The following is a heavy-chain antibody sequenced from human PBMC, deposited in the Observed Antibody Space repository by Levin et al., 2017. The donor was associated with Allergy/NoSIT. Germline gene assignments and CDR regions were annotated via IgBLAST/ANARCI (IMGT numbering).Heavy chain of an antibody. J-gene: IGHJ4*02. CDR1: GDSTARGGYH. D-gene: IGHD2-8*02. CDR2: IYYDGST. V-gene: IGHV4-31*03. CDR3: ARARTGGVSPFGY. Sequence: SETLSLTCSVSGDSTARGGYHWGWIRQHAGQGLEWVGYIYYDGSTFYNPSLKTRVKISLNTSKNQFSLSLSSVTAADTAVYYCARARTGGVSPFGYWGQGTLVTVSS.